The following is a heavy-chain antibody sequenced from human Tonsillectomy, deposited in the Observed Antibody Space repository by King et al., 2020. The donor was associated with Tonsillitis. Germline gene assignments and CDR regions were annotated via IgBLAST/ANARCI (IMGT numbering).Heavy chain of an antibody. CDR1: GFTFSNAW. CDR2: IKSKTDGGTT. J-gene: IGHJ4*02. V-gene: IGHV3-15*01. D-gene: IGHD4-17*01. Sequence: VQLVESGGGLVKPGGSLRLSCAASGFTFSNAWMSWVRQAPGKGLEWVGRIKSKTDGGTTDYAEPVKGRFTISRDDSKNTLYLQMNSLKTEDTAVYYCTTDGHVGDYGLWGYWGQGTLVTVSS. CDR3: TTDGHVGDYGLWGY.